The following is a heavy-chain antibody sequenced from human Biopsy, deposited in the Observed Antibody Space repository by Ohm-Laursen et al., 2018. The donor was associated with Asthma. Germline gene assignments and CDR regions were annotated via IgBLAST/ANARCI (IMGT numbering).Heavy chain of an antibody. CDR1: GFSRRNARMG. CDR2: IFSNDEK. CDR3: ARVVNYDFRSGYWFDP. V-gene: IGHV2-26*03. D-gene: IGHD3-3*01. J-gene: IGHJ6*02. Sequence: TQTLTLTCTISGFSRRNARMGVTWIRQPPGKALEWLAHIFSNDEKSYSTSLKSRITISKDTAKSQVVLTMSNMDPVDTATYYCARVVNYDFRSGYWFDPRGQGTTVTVS.